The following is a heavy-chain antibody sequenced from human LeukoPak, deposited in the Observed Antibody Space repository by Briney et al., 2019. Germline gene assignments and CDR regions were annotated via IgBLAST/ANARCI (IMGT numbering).Heavy chain of an antibody. V-gene: IGHV3-21*01. J-gene: IGHJ3*02. CDR2: ISSSSSYI. Sequence: GGSLRLSCAASALPPSNYAMSWVRQAPGKGLEWVSSISSSSSYIYYADSVKGRFTISRDNAKNSLYLQMNSLRAEDTAVYYCARESADSQIWGQGTMVTVSS. D-gene: IGHD2-21*02. CDR1: ALPPSNYA. CDR3: ARESADSQI.